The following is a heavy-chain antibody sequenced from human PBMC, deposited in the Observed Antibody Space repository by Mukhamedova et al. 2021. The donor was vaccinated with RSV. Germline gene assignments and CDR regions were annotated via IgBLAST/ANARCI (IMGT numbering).Heavy chain of an antibody. J-gene: IGHJ4*02. Sequence: MGGKGLEWMGIIFPGDSDTRYNPSFQGQVTISADKSISTAYLQWSSLQASDSAMYYCARLVDVWRDGYFDYRGQGTLVIVS. V-gene: IGHV5-51*01. CDR3: ARLVDVWRDGYFDY. D-gene: IGHD3-3*01. CDR2: IFPGDSDT.